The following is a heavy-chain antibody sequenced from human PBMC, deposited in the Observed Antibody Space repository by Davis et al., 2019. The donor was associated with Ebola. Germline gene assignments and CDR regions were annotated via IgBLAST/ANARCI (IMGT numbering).Heavy chain of an antibody. D-gene: IGHD3-16*01. Sequence: SETLSLTCTVSGGSISSYYWSWIRQPPGKGLEWIGYIYYSGSTNYNPSLKSRVTISVDKSKNQFSLKLSSVSAADTAVYYCARDDYAYYGMDVWGQGTTVTVSS. CDR1: GGSISSYY. CDR3: ARDDYAYYGMDV. V-gene: IGHV4-59*12. J-gene: IGHJ6*02. CDR2: IYYSGST.